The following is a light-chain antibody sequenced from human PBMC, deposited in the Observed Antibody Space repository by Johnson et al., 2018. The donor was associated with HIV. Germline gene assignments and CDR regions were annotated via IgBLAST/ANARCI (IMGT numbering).Light chain of an antibody. V-gene: IGLV1-51*02. CDR2: EDY. Sequence: QPVLTQPPSVSAAPGQRVNISCSGHSSNIENYFVSWYQQLPGAAPRLLIYEDYKRPSGIPDRFSGSKSGASATLGITGLQTGDEADYYCGVWDASLRPHYVFGTGTTITVL. CDR1: SSNIENYF. CDR3: GVWDASLRPHYV. J-gene: IGLJ1*01.